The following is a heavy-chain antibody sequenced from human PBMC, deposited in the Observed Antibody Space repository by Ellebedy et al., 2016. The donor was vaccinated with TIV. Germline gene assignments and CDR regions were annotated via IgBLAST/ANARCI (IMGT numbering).Heavy chain of an antibody. CDR2: ISYYSSYI. J-gene: IGHJ6*02. D-gene: IGHD3-10*01. Sequence: GESLKISCAASGFTFSSFSMNWVRQAPGKGLEWVSSISYYSSYIYYADSVKGRFTISRDDAKNSLYLQVNSLGVEDTALYYCARSFGIGPYGMDVWGQGTTVTVSS. CDR3: ARSFGIGPYGMDV. V-gene: IGHV3-21*01. CDR1: GFTFSSFS.